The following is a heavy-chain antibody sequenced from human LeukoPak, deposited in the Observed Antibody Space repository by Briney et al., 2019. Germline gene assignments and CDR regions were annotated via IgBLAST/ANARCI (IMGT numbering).Heavy chain of an antibody. CDR1: GGSISSGGYS. J-gene: IGHJ4*02. CDR3: ARARGYCSSTSCYPDY. D-gene: IGHD2-2*01. V-gene: IGHV4-30-2*01. Sequence: SETLSPTCAVSGGSISSGGYSWSWIRQPPGKGLEWIGYIYHSGSTYYNPSLKSRVTISVDRSKNQFSLKLSSVTAADTAVYYCARARGYCSSTSCYPDYWGQGTLVTVSS. CDR2: IYHSGST.